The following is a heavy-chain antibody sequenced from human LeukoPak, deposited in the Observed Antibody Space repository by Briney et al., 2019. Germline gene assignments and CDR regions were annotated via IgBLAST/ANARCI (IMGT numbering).Heavy chain of an antibody. J-gene: IGHJ4*02. CDR3: ARGGDGYNRECFDY. CDR1: GGSFSGYY. CDR2: INHSGST. D-gene: IGHD5-24*01. V-gene: IGHV4-34*01. Sequence: SETLSLTCAVYGGSFSGYYWSWIRQPPGKGLEWIGEINHSGSTNYNPSLKSRVTISVDTSKNQFSLKLRSVTAADTAVYYCARGGDGYNRECFDYWAQGTLVTVSS.